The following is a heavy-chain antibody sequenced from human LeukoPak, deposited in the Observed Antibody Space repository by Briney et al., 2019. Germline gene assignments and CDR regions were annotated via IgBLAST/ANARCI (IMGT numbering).Heavy chain of an antibody. Sequence: PGGSLRLSCAASGFTFSSYAMHWVRQAPGKGLEWVAVISYDGSNKYYADSVKGRFTISRDNSKNTLYLQMNSLRAEDTAVYYCARVAAPWDWYYGMDVWGQGTTVTVSS. D-gene: IGHD3/OR15-3a*01. V-gene: IGHV3-30*01. CDR3: ARVAAPWDWYYGMDV. CDR1: GFTFSSYA. J-gene: IGHJ6*02. CDR2: ISYDGSNK.